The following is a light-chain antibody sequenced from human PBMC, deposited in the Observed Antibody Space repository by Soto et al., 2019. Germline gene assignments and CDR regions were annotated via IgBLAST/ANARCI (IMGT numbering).Light chain of an antibody. J-gene: IGLJ3*02. CDR1: SSDVGSYNL. CDR2: EVS. V-gene: IGLV2-23*02. CDR3: CSYAGSSTFEV. Sequence: QSVLTQPASVSGSPGQSITISCTGTSSDVGSYNLVSWYQQYPGKAPKLMIYEVSKRPSGVSNRFSGSKSGNTASLTISGLQAKDEADYYCCSYAGSSTFEVFGGGTQLTVL.